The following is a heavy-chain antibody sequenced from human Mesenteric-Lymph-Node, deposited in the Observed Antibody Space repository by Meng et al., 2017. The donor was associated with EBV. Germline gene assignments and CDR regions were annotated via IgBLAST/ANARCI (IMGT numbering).Heavy chain of an antibody. J-gene: IGHJ5*02. V-gene: IGHV1-18*01. CDR1: VYSFTTYG. Sequence: QFQLQHSGPGVKKPGASVKVPCKTSVYSFTTYGISWVRQAPGQGLEWMGWISPYSGKTEYAQKFQGRVIMTRDTSTSTVYMELRSLTSDDTAMYYCAREGEEGNWFDPWGQGTLVTVSS. D-gene: IGHD3-16*01. CDR3: AREGEEGNWFDP. CDR2: ISPYSGKT.